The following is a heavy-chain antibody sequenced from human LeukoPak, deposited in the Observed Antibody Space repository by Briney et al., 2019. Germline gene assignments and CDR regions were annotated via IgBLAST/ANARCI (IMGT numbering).Heavy chain of an antibody. CDR1: GGSISSGSYY. D-gene: IGHD6-19*01. CDR3: ARGMSGWGRAYYFDY. CDR2: IYTSGST. J-gene: IGHJ4*02. Sequence: SETLSLTCTVSGGSISSGSYYWSWIRQPAGKGLEWIGRIYTSGSTNYNPSLESRVTISVDTSKNQFSLKLSSVTAADTAVYYCARGMSGWGRAYYFDYWDQGTLVTVSS. V-gene: IGHV4-61*02.